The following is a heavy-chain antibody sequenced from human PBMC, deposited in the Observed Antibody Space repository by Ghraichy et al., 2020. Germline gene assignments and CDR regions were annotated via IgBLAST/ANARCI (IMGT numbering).Heavy chain of an antibody. CDR1: GGSISSYY. D-gene: IGHD3-22*01. CDR3: ARVGDSSGYSPPLNWFDP. V-gene: IGHV4-59*01. J-gene: IGHJ5*02. CDR2: IYYSGST. Sequence: SETLSLTCTVSGGSISSYYWSWIRQPPGKGLEWIGYIYYSGSTNYNPSLKSRVTISVDTSKNQFSLKLSSVTAADTAVYYCARVGDSSGYSPPLNWFDPWGQGTLVTVSS.